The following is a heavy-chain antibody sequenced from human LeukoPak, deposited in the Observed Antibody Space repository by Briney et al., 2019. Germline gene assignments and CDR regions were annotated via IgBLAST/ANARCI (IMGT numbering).Heavy chain of an antibody. J-gene: IGHJ3*02. CDR1: GVSISSYY. CDR2: IYYSGST. V-gene: IGHV4-59*01. Sequence: SETLSLTCTVSGVSISSYYWSWVRQPPGEGLEWIGYIYYSGSTSYNPSFKSRVTMSVDTSKNQFSLKLSSVTAADTAVYYCARDRQHRDAFDIWGQGTMVTVSS. CDR3: ARDRQHRDAFDI.